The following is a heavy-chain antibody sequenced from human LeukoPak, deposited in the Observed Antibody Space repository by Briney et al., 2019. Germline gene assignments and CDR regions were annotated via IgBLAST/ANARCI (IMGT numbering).Heavy chain of an antibody. CDR2: IYYSGST. CDR1: GGSISSYY. Sequence: PSETLSLTCTVSGGSISSYYWSWIRQPPGKGLEWIGYIYYSGSTNYNPSLKSRVTISVDTSKNQFSLKLSSVTAADTAVYYCARGYGSGWFHSWGQGTLVTVSS. J-gene: IGHJ4*02. V-gene: IGHV4-59*01. D-gene: IGHD6-19*01. CDR3: ARGYGSGWFHS.